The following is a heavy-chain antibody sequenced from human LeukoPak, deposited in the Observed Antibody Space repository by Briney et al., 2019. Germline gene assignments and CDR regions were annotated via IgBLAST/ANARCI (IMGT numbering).Heavy chain of an antibody. V-gene: IGHV4-59*01. J-gene: IGHJ3*02. CDR2: IYYSGST. CDR1: GGSFSGYY. Sequence: SETLSLTCAVYGGSFSGYYWNWIRQPPGKGLEWIGYIYYSGSTNYNPSLKSRVSISVDTSKNQFSLKLSSVTAADTAVYYCARSLYYYGSDSFDIWGQGTMVTVSS. D-gene: IGHD3-10*01. CDR3: ARSLYYYGSDSFDI.